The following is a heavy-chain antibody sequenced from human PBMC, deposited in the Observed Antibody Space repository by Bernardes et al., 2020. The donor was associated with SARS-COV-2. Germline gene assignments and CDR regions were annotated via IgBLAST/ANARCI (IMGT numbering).Heavy chain of an antibody. J-gene: IGHJ6*02. CDR2: IDPNIGGI. CDR3: ARAPSTYYGMDV. CDR1: GYIFTAFY. Sequence: ASVKVSCKASGYIFTAFYIYWVRQAPGQGLEWMGWIDPNIGGISYAQKYEGRVTMTRDTSINTAYMELRRLRSDDTGIYFCARAPSTYYGMDVWGQGTTITVSS. V-gene: IGHV1-2*02.